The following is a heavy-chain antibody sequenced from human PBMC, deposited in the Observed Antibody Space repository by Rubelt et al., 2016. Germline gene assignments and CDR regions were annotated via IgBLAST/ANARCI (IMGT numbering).Heavy chain of an antibody. CDR1: GYTFTSYG. D-gene: IGHD3-9*01. CDR3: AVLRYFDWLLGY. CDR2: ISAYNGNT. J-gene: IGHJ4*02. Sequence: QVQLVQSGAEVKKPGASVKVSCKASGYTFTSYGISWVRQAPGQGLEWMGWISAYNGNTNYAQKLKGKVTMTTEPSTRTAYMELRSQRSDDTAVYYCAVLRYFDWLLGYWGQGTLVTVSS. V-gene: IGHV1-18*01.